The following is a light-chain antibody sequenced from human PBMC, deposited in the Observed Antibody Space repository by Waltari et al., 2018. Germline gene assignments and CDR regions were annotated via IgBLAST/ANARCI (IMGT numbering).Light chain of an antibody. CDR2: PAS. Sequence: IQLTQSPSSLSASVGDRVTISCRASHDISSHLACYQQKPGKAPTPLIFPASTLESGVPSRFSGSGSGTEFTLTITSLQPEDFATYFCQDLHDYPVFGPGTKVDIK. CDR3: QDLHDYPV. J-gene: IGKJ3*01. V-gene: IGKV1-9*01. CDR1: HDISSH.